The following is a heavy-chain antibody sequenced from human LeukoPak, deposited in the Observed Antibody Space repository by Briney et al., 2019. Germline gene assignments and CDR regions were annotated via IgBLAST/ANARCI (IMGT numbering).Heavy chain of an antibody. J-gene: IGHJ3*01. CDR1: GSTFDDYS. D-gene: IGHD4-17*01. V-gene: IGHV3-9*01. Sequence: GGSLRLSCATSGSTFDDYSMHWVRQAPGKGLEWVSGISWNSGTIDYADSVRGRFTISRDNAKNSLYLQMNSLRAEDTALYYCAKDFDYGDYVPFDVWGQGTVVSVSS. CDR3: AKDFDYGDYVPFDV. CDR2: ISWNSGTI.